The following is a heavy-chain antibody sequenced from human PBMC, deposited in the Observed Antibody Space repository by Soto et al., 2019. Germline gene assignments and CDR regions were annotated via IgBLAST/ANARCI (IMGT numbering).Heavy chain of an antibody. CDR1: GGSIASDD. J-gene: IGHJ4*02. Sequence: LETRSLTCTGSGGSIASDDWSWIRQPPGKGLEWMGSIYYSGGTYDNPSLKSRVTISVAPAKNQYSLKLSSVTAADTAAYCCARQYFFCSGSYYTRPFSSRGQRTPVPISS. D-gene: IGHD3-10*02. CDR2: IYYSGGT. CDR3: ARQYFFCSGSYYTRPFSS. V-gene: IGHV4-59*05.